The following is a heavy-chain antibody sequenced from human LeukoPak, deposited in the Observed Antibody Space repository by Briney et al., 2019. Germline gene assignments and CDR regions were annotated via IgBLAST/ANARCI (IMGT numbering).Heavy chain of an antibody. Sequence: QPGGSLIHSCAASGYTFSTYVMNWVRQAPGKGLEWVSGIRASGGSTWYADSVKGRFTISRDNSKNTLYLLMNRLRAEDTATYYCAKYGRPPPYGLDLWGRGTTVIVSS. D-gene: IGHD3-10*01. CDR1: GYTFSTYV. CDR3: AKYGRPPPYGLDL. V-gene: IGHV3-23*01. J-gene: IGHJ6*01. CDR2: IRASGGST.